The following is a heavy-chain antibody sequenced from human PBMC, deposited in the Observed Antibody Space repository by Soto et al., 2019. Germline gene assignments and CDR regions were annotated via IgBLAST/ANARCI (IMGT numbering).Heavy chain of an antibody. Sequence: KPSETLSLTCAVYGGSFSGYYWSWIRQPPGKGLEWIGEINHSGSTNYNPSLKSRVTISVDTSKNQFSLKLSSVTAADTAVYYCARDLNPRYCSSTSCYREGWYFDYWGQGTLVTVSS. CDR1: GGSFSGYY. CDR2: INHSGST. D-gene: IGHD2-2*02. CDR3: ARDLNPRYCSSTSCYREGWYFDY. V-gene: IGHV4-34*01. J-gene: IGHJ4*02.